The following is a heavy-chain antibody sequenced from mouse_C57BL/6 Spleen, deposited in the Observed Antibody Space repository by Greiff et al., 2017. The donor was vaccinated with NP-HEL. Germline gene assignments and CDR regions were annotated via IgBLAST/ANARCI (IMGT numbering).Heavy chain of an antibody. CDR1: GFSLTSYA. V-gene: IGHV2-9-1*01. Sequence: VQLVESGPGLVAPSQSLSITCTVSGFSLTSYAISWVRQPPGKGLEWLGVIWTGGGTNYNSALKSRLSISKDNSKSQVFLKMNSLQTDDTARYYCARTYDGYYHYAMDYWGQGTSVTVSS. CDR2: IWTGGGT. D-gene: IGHD2-3*01. CDR3: ARTYDGYYHYAMDY. J-gene: IGHJ4*01.